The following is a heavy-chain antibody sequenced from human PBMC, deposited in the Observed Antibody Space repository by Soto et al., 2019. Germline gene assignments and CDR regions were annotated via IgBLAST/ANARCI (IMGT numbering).Heavy chain of an antibody. CDR2: IYSGGIT. V-gene: IGHV3-53*01. J-gene: IGHJ2*01. D-gene: IGHD3-22*01. CDR1: GCTVSSNY. Sequence: XGSLILSCAASGCTVSSNYMSWVRQAPGRGLECVSVIYSGGITYYADSVKGRFTISRDNSKNTLYLKMNSMRAEDTAVYYCARDLISPDIGYYYGGTVAPGDLWLRGTLVTVS. CDR3: ARDLISPDIGYYYGGTVAPGDL.